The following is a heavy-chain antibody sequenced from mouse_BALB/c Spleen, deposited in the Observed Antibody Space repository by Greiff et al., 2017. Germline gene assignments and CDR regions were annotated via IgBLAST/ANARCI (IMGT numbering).Heavy chain of an antibody. Sequence: EVMLVESGGGLVQPGGSRKLSCAASGFTFSSFGMHWVRQAPEKGLEWVAYISSGSSTIYYADTVKGRFTISRDNPKNTLFLQMTSLRSEDTAMYYCARWDWEYYFDYWGQGTTLTVSS. CDR2: ISSGSSTI. CDR3: ARWDWEYYFDY. J-gene: IGHJ2*01. D-gene: IGHD4-1*01. V-gene: IGHV5-17*02. CDR1: GFTFSSFG.